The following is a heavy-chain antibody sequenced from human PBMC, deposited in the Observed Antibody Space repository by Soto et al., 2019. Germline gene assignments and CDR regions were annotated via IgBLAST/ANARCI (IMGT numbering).Heavy chain of an antibody. CDR2: ISYDGSNK. CDR3: AETLRFLEWSTTPYYYGMDV. V-gene: IGHV3-30*03. Sequence: QVQLVESGGGVVQPGRSLRLSCAASGFTFSSYGMHWVRQAPGKGLEWVAVISYDGSNKYYADSVKGRFTISRDNSKNTLYLQMNSLRAEDTAVYYCAETLRFLEWSTTPYYYGMDVWGQGTTVTVSS. J-gene: IGHJ6*02. CDR1: GFTFSSYG. D-gene: IGHD3-3*01.